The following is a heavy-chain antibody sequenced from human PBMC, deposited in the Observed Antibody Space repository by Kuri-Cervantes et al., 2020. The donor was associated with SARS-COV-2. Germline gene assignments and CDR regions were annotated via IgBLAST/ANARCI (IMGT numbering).Heavy chain of an antibody. J-gene: IGHJ5*02. V-gene: IGHV4-39*01. CDR2: IYYSGST. CDR3: ARQMVSSITIFGVVITRNWFDP. CDR1: GGSISSSSYY. D-gene: IGHD3-3*01. Sequence: SETLSLTCTVSGGSISSSSYYWGWIRQPPGKGLEWIGSIYYSGSTYYNPSLKSRVTISVDTSKDQFSLKLSSVTAADTAVYYCARQMVSSITIFGVVITRNWFDPWGQGTLVPSPQ.